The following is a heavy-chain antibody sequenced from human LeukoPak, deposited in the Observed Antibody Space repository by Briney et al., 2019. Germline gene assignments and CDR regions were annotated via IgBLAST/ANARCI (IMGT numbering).Heavy chain of an antibody. CDR2: ILEDGSNK. J-gene: IGHJ4*02. Sequence: PGGSLRLSCAASGYTFNSYAMHWGRPAPGRGVGWVAVILEDGSNKYYADSVKGRLTISRDNSKNTLYLQMNSLRAEDTAVYYCARGGKWYSSSWYLDYWGQGTLVTVSS. CDR1: GYTFNSYA. D-gene: IGHD6-13*01. V-gene: IGHV3-30*04. CDR3: ARGGKWYSSSWYLDY.